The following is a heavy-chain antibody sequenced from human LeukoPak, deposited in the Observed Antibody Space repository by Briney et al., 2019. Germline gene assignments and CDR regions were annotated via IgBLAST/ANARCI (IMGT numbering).Heavy chain of an antibody. J-gene: IGHJ4*02. CDR2: ISPGDSGS. Sequence: PRESLKISCKGSGYNFTSYWIGWVRQMPGKGLEWMGIISPGDSGSRNSPSFQGQVTISADKSISTAYLQWSSLKASDTAMYYCARHDPSNYFHYWGQGTLVTVSS. V-gene: IGHV5-51*01. CDR1: GYNFTSYW. CDR3: ARHDPSNYFHY.